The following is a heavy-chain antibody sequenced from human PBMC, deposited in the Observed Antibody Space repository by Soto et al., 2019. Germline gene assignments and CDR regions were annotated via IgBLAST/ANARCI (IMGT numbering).Heavy chain of an antibody. CDR3: ARERQQLSYNYGMDV. D-gene: IGHD6-13*01. CDR1: GGSISSYY. J-gene: IGHJ6*02. V-gene: IGHV4-59*01. Sequence: QVQLQESGPGLVKPSETLSLTCTVSGGSISSYYWSWIRQPPGKGLEWIGYIYYSGSTNYNPSLKSRVTISVDTSKNQFALKLSSVTAADTAVYYGARERQQLSYNYGMDVWCQGTSVTVSS. CDR2: IYYSGST.